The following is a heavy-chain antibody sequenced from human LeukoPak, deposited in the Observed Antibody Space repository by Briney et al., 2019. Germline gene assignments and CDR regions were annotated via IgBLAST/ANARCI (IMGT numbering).Heavy chain of an antibody. CDR2: INAGNGNT. Sequence: ASVKVSCKASGYTFTSYAMHWVRQAPGQRLEWMGWINAGNGNTKYSQKFQGRVTITRDTSASTAYMELSSLRSEDTAVYYCARDVMVRGALPGYWGQGTLVTVSS. V-gene: IGHV1-3*01. CDR1: GYTFTSYA. J-gene: IGHJ4*02. D-gene: IGHD3-10*01. CDR3: ARDVMVRGALPGY.